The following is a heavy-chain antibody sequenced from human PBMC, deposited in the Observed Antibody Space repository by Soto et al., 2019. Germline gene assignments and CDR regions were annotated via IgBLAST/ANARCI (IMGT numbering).Heavy chain of an antibody. Sequence: PGGSLRLSCAASGFTVSSNYMGWVRQAPGKGLEWVSVIYSGGSTYYADSVKGRFTISRDNSKNTLYLQMTSLRADDTAVYYCAKDRRAGGNYGFYSDFWGQGALVTVSS. CDR3: AKDRRAGGNYGFYSDF. V-gene: IGHV3-53*01. D-gene: IGHD1-7*01. CDR1: GFTVSSNY. CDR2: IYSGGST. J-gene: IGHJ4*02.